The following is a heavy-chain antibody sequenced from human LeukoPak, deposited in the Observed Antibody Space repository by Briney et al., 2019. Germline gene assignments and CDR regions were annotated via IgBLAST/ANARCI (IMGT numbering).Heavy chain of an antibody. D-gene: IGHD1-26*01. J-gene: IGHJ4*02. CDR2: ISSNGNHI. Sequence: GGSLRLSCVASGFTFKAFSMAWVRQAPGKGLEWVSSISSNGNHIDYADSVKGRFSISRDNAKNSFYLQMNNLRADDTATYYCAREKSLIVGFMYFDKWGQGTVVTVSS. CDR3: AREKSLIVGFMYFDK. V-gene: IGHV3-21*01. CDR1: GFTFKAFS.